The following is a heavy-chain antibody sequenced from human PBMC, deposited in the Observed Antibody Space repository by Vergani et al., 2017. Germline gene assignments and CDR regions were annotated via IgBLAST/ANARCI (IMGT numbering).Heavy chain of an antibody. J-gene: IGHJ4*02. D-gene: IGHD2-21*02. CDR2: ISSNGGST. CDR3: VKDLCDSGCDCAFEY. Sequence: EVQLVESGGGLVQPGGSLRLSCSASGFTFSSYAMHWVRQAPGKGLEYVSAISSNGGSTYYADSVKGRFTISRDNSKNTLYLQMSSLRAEDTAVYYCVKDLCDSGCDCAFEYWGQGTLVTVSS. CDR1: GFTFSSYA. V-gene: IGHV3-64D*06.